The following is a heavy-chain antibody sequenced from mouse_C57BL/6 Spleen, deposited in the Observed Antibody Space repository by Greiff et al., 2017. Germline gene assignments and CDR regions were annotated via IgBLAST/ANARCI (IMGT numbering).Heavy chain of an antibody. D-gene: IGHD2-12*01. CDR3: ARELLLAMDY. CDR1: GYSITSGYY. CDR2: ISYDGSN. J-gene: IGHJ4*01. V-gene: IGHV3-6*01. Sequence: EVQVVESGPGLVKPSQSLSLTCSVTGYSITSGYYWNWIRQFPGNKLEWMGYISYDGSNNYNPSLKNRISITRDTSKNQFFLKLNSVTTEDTATYYCARELLLAMDYWGQGTSVTVSS.